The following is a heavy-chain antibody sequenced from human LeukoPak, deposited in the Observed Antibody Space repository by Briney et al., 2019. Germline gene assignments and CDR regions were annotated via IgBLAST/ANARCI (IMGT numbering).Heavy chain of an antibody. CDR1: GGSFSGYY. V-gene: IGHV4-34*01. CDR2: INHSGST. Sequence: SETLSHTCAVYGGSFSGYYWSWIRQPPGKGLEWIGEINHSGSTNYNPSLKSRVTISVDTSKNQFSLKLSSVTAADTAVYYCARGSDDDILTGYYRFDPWGQGTLVTVSS. CDR3: ARGSDDDILTGYYRFDP. J-gene: IGHJ5*02. D-gene: IGHD3-9*01.